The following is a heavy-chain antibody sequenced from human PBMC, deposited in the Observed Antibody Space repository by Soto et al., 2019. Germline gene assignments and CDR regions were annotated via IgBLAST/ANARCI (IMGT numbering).Heavy chain of an antibody. CDR3: ARDRFGPDAKFVH. Sequence: GGSLRLSCAASGFTFTNYGMHWVRLAPGKGLEWVAVIWYDGTNTFYADSVKGRFTISRDNSKNTLYLQMNSLRAEDTAVYYCARDRFGPDAKFVHWGQGTLVTVSS. CDR1: GFTFTNYG. CDR2: IWYDGTNT. J-gene: IGHJ4*02. V-gene: IGHV3-33*01. D-gene: IGHD3-16*01.